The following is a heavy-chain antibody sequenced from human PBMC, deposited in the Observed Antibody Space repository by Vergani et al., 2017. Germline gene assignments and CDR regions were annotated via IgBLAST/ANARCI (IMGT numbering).Heavy chain of an antibody. CDR3: ATDRGLERGYYMDV. J-gene: IGHJ6*03. CDR1: GYTFTSYD. D-gene: IGHD1-1*01. V-gene: IGHV1-8*01. CDR2: MNPNSSNT. Sequence: QVQLVQSGAEVKKPGASVKVSCKASGYTFTSYDINWVRQATGQGLEWMGWMNPNSSNTGYAQKFQGRVTMTRNTSISTAYMELSSLRSEDTAVYYCATDRGLERGYYMDVWGKGTTVTVSS.